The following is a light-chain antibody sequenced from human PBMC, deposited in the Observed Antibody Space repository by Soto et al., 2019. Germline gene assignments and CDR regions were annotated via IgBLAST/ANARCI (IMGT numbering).Light chain of an antibody. Sequence: LTQPASVSGSPGQSITVSCTGTSSDVGGYKYVSWYQQHPGKAPKLMIYEVTNRPSGVSNRFSGSKSGNTASLTISGLQAEDEADYYCSSFTIRTTVVFGTGTKVTVL. CDR2: EVT. J-gene: IGLJ1*01. CDR1: SSDVGGYKY. CDR3: SSFTIRTTVV. V-gene: IGLV2-14*01.